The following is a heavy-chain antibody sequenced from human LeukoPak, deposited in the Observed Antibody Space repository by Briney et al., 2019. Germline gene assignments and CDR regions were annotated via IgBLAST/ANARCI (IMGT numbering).Heavy chain of an antibody. Sequence: SETLSLTCSVSLDSINNSPYYWGWIRQPPGKGLEWIGSIYYSGSAYFNPSLKSRVAMTVDTSTNQFSLKLASVTAADTAVYYCASLVKYYYYYGMDVWGQGTTVTVSS. CDR2: IYYSGSA. V-gene: IGHV4-39*07. CDR3: ASLVKYYYYYGMDV. J-gene: IGHJ6*02. D-gene: IGHD4-23*01. CDR1: LDSINNSPYY.